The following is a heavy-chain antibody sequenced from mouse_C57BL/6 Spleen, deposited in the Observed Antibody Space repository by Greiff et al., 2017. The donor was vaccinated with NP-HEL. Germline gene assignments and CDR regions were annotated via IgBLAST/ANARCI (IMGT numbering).Heavy chain of an antibody. CDR2: IHPNSGST. CDR3: ARGDGSNSPWYFDV. J-gene: IGHJ1*03. V-gene: IGHV1-64*01. CDR1: DYTFTSYW. D-gene: IGHD1-1*01. Sequence: QVQLQQPGAELVKPGASVKLSCKASDYTFTSYWMHWVKQRPGQGLEWIGMIHPNSGSTNYNEKFKSKATLTVDKSSSTAYMPLSSLTSEDSAVYYFARGDGSNSPWYFDVWGTGTTVTVSS.